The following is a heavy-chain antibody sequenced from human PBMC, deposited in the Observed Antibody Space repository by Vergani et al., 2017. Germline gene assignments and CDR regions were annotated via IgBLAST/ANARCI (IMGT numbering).Heavy chain of an antibody. J-gene: IGHJ4*02. CDR2: ISSSSSYI. V-gene: IGHV3-21*01. D-gene: IGHD3-3*01. CDR1: GFTFSSYS. Sequence: EVQLVESGGGLVKPGGSLRLSCAASGFTFSSYSMNWVRQAPGKGLEWFSSISSSSSYIYYADSVKGRFTISRDNAKNSLYLQMNSLRAEDTAVYYCASTDYDFWSGYIPPDYWGQGTLVTVSS. CDR3: ASTDYDFWSGYIPPDY.